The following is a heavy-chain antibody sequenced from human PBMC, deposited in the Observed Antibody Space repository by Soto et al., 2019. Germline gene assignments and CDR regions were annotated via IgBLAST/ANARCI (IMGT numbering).Heavy chain of an antibody. J-gene: IGHJ3*02. CDR2: ISAYNGNT. D-gene: IGHD6-19*01. CDR3: ARDSDPYSSGWYDSSAFDI. V-gene: IGHV1-18*01. CDR1: GYTFTSYG. Sequence: QVQLVQSGAEVKKPGASVKVSCKASGYTFTSYGISWVRQAPGQGLEWMGWISAYNGNTNYAQKLQGRVTMTTDTSTSTAYMELRSLRSDDTAVYYCARDSDPYSSGWYDSSAFDIWGQGTMVTVSS.